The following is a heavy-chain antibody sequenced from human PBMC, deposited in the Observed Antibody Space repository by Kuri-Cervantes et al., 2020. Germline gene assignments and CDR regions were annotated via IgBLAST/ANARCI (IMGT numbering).Heavy chain of an antibody. CDR1: GYTLTELS. CDR2: FDPEDGET. CDR3: ARDRLTTVTTDYYYYGMDV. Sequence: ASVKVSCKVSGYTLTELSMHWVRQAPGKGLEWMGGFDPEDGETIYAQKFQGRVTMTEDTSTDTAYMELSRLRSDDTAVYYCARDRLTTVTTDYYYYGMDVWGQGTTVTVSS. V-gene: IGHV1-24*01. J-gene: IGHJ6*02. D-gene: IGHD4-17*01.